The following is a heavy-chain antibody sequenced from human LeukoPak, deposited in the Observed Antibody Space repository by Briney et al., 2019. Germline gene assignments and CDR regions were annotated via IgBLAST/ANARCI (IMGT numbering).Heavy chain of an antibody. V-gene: IGHV1-24*01. Sequence: ASVKVSCKVSGYTLTELSMHWVRQAPGKGLEWMGGFDPGDGETIYAQKFQGRVTLTEDTSADTTYMELSSLRSEDTAVYYCATGGVFSTWIEEDYWGQGALVTVSS. D-gene: IGHD6-13*01. J-gene: IGHJ4*02. CDR3: ATGGVFSTWIEEDY. CDR1: GYTLTELS. CDR2: FDPGDGET.